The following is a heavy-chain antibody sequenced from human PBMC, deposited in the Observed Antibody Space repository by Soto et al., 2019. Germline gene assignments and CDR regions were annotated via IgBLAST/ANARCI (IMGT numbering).Heavy chain of an antibody. V-gene: IGHV4-30-4*01. CDR2: IFYSGST. CDR3: ASASIYGMDV. D-gene: IGHD3-16*01. Sequence: TLYLTCSLSGSSLSIGYCYWSWIRQPPGKGLEWIVNIFYSGSTYYNPSLKSRLIISIDTSKNHFSLKVGSATAAATDVDYCASASIYGMDVWGQGTTVTLSS. CDR1: GSSLSIGYCY. J-gene: IGHJ6*02.